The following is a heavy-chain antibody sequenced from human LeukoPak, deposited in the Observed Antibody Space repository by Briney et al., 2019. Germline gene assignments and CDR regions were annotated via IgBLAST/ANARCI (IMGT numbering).Heavy chain of an antibody. V-gene: IGHV4-31*03. CDR1: GGSISSGAYN. J-gene: IGHJ2*01. CDR2: IYYSGST. CDR3: ARIPPRGYFDL. Sequence: PSQPLSLTCNVPGGSISSGAYNWSWSPQPPGKGLKGIGYIYYSGSTSYNPSLKSRVIISVDTSKNQFSLKLSSVTAADTAVYYCARIPPRGYFDLWGRGTLVTVSS.